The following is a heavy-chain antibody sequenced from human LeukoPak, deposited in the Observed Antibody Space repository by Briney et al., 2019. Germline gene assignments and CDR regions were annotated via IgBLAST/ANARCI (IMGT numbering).Heavy chain of an antibody. D-gene: IGHD3-10*01. J-gene: IGHJ4*02. V-gene: IGHV1-2*02. CDR1: GYTLTGYY. CDR3: ARMYYYGSGSYDSYYFDY. CDR2: INPNSGGT. Sequence: ASVKVSCKASGYTLTGYYMHWVRQAPGQGLEWMGWINPNSGGTNYAQKFQGRVTMTRDTSISTAYMELSRLRSDDTAVYYCARMYYYGSGSYDSYYFDYWGQGTLVTVSS.